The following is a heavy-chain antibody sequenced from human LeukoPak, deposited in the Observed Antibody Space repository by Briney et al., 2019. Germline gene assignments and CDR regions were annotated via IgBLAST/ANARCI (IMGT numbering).Heavy chain of an antibody. CDR1: GYTFTSYD. CDR2: MNPNSGNT. D-gene: IGHD3-16*02. CDR3: ARSGAYDYVWGSYRYGDY. V-gene: IGHV1-8*01. J-gene: IGHJ4*02. Sequence: GASVKVSCKASGYTFTSYDINWVRQATGQGLEWMGWMNPNSGNTGYAQKFQGRVTMTRNTSISTAYMELSGLRSEDTAVYYCARSGAYDYVWGSYRYGDYWGQGTLVTVSS.